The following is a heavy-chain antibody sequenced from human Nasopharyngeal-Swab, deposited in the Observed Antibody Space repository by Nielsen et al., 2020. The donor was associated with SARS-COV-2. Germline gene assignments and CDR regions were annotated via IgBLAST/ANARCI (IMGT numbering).Heavy chain of an antibody. Sequence: GESLKISCAASGFTFSSYAMSGVRQAPGKGLEWVSGISASGGSTYSADSVKGRFTISRDTSKNTLYQQMNSLSDDDTAVYYCAKTSARIGYSSGWGPDYWGQGTLVTVSS. V-gene: IGHV3-23*01. CDR1: GFTFSSYA. D-gene: IGHD6-19*01. CDR2: ISASGGST. J-gene: IGHJ4*02. CDR3: AKTSARIGYSSGWGPDY.